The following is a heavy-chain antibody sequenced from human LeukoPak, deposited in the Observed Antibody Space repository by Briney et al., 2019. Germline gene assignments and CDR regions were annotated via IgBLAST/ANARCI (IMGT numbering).Heavy chain of an antibody. Sequence: PGGALRLSCADSGVTFSGYLRSWVRQAPGKGLEWVANIKQDGSEKYNVDSVKGQFTISRDNAKNPLYLQMNSLRAEDTAVYYCARVLLGYYFQHWGQGTLVTVSS. CDR3: ARVLLGYYFQH. V-gene: IGHV3-7*05. J-gene: IGHJ1*01. CDR2: IKQDGSEK. D-gene: IGHD2/OR15-2a*01. CDR1: GVTFSGYL.